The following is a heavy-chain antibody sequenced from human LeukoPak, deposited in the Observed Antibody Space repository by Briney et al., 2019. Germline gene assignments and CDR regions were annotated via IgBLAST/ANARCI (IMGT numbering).Heavy chain of an antibody. Sequence: ASVKASCKASGYTFTGYYMHWVRQAPGQGLEWMGWINPNSGGTNYAQKFQGRVTMTRDTSISTAYMELSRLRSDDTAVYYCAREMVMGIDSSGSGDAFDIWGQGTMVTVSS. V-gene: IGHV1-2*02. CDR3: AREMVMGIDSSGSGDAFDI. D-gene: IGHD3-22*01. J-gene: IGHJ3*02. CDR2: INPNSGGT. CDR1: GYTFTGYY.